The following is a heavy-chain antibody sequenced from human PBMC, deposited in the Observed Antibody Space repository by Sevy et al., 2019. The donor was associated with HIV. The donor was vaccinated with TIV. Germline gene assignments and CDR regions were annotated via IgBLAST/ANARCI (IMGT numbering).Heavy chain of an antibody. V-gene: IGHV4-34*01. CDR2: INESGIT. CDR1: DGSFSGYY. J-gene: IGHJ5*02. D-gene: IGHD2-2*01. Sequence: SETLSLTCAVHDGSFSGYYWNWIRQLPGKGLEWIGEINESGITYYNPSLKSRVTISVDTSKKKFSLKLNSVTAADTALYFCARSPPVVVVPGAPSWFDPWGQGTLVTVSS. CDR3: ARSPPVVVVPGAPSWFDP.